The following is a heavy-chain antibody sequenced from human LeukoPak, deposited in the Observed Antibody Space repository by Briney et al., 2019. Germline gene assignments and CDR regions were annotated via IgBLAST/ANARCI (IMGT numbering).Heavy chain of an antibody. D-gene: IGHD6-19*01. V-gene: IGHV3-48*04. J-gene: IGHJ4*02. CDR3: ARDRAVAGPAFDC. Sequence: GGSLRLSCAASGFTFSSYSMNWVRQAPGKGLEWVSYISSSSSTIYYADSVKGRFTISRDNAKNSLYLQMNSLRAEDTAVYYCARDRAVAGPAFDCWGQGTLVTVSS. CDR2: ISSSSSTI. CDR1: GFTFSSYS.